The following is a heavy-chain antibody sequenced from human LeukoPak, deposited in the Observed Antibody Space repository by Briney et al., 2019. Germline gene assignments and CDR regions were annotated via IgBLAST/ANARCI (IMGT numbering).Heavy chain of an antibody. CDR3: ARGMVLRFLVWFLDF. CDR2: VYYSGCS. CDR1: GSSVSSDGYY. J-gene: IGHJ4*02. V-gene: IGHV4-31*03. Sequence: SETLSLTCCVSGSSVSSDGYYWSWVRQHPGKGLEWTGFVYYSGCSYYIPSIETRVTMSVKVSNNQFFLELRSVSAADTAVYYCARGMVLRFLVWFLDFWGQGALVTVPS. D-gene: IGHD3-3*01.